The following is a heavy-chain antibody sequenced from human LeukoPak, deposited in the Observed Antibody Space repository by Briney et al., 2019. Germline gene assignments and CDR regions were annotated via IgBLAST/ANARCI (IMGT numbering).Heavy chain of an antibody. V-gene: IGHV1-8*02. CDR2: MNPNSGNT. Sequence: ASVKVSCKASGYTFTGYYMHWVRQAPGQGLEWMGWMNPNSGNTGYAQKFQGRVTMTRNTSISTACMELSSLRSEDTAVYYCARGALRYFDWLLYRDYYYYMDVWGKGTTVTISS. D-gene: IGHD3-9*01. J-gene: IGHJ6*03. CDR1: GYTFTGYY. CDR3: ARGALRYFDWLLYRDYYYYMDV.